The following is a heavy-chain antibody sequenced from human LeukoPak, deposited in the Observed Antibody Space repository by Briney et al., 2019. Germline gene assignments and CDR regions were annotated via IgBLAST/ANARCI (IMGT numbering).Heavy chain of an antibody. J-gene: IGHJ5*02. Sequence: GASVKVSCKASGYRFSDSYIHWVGQAPGHGFEWMGWINPSSGDTKYARMFQGRVTMTTGAAISTAYMELSGLTSADTAIYFCVTAYDQWGQGTLVTVSS. CDR2: INPSSGDT. CDR1: GYRFSDSY. V-gene: IGHV1-2*02. CDR3: VTAYDQ.